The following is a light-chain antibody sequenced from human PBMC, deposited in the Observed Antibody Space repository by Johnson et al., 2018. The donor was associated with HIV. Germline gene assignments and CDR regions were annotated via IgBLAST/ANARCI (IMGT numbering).Light chain of an antibody. J-gene: IGLJ1*01. CDR2: ESN. CDR1: SFNIGINF. Sequence: QSVLTQPPSASGTPGQRVTISCSGSSFNIGINFVSWYQQVPGTAPKLLICESNKRPSGIPNRFSGSKSGTSATLGITGLQTGDEADYYCGTWETSLSAGLLYVFGPGTKVTVL. V-gene: IGLV1-51*02. CDR3: GTWETSLSAGLLYV.